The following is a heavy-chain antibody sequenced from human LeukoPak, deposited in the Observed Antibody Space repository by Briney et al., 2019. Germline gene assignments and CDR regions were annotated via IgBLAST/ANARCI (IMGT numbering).Heavy chain of an antibody. Sequence: GGSLILSCAAPGFTFSSYAMSWVRQAPGKGLEWVSAISGSGGSTYYADSVKGRFTISRDNSKNTLYLQMNSLRAEDTAVYYCAKTGSNRRNYYYYYMDVWGKGTTVTLSS. CDR2: ISGSGGST. CDR1: GFTFSSYA. V-gene: IGHV3-23*01. CDR3: AKTGSNRRNYYYYYMDV. D-gene: IGHD4-11*01. J-gene: IGHJ6*03.